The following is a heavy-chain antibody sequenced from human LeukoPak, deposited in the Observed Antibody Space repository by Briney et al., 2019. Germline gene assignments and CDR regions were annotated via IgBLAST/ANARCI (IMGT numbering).Heavy chain of an antibody. CDR3: ARRLGLYYFDY. Sequence: SGGSLRLSCSASGFTVSSNYMSWVRQAPGKGLEWVSVIYSGGSTYYADSVKGRFTISRDDSKNTLYLQMNSLRAEDTAVYLCARRLGLYYFDYWGQGTLVTVSS. CDR1: GFTVSSNY. CDR2: IYSGGST. V-gene: IGHV3-53*01. J-gene: IGHJ4*02.